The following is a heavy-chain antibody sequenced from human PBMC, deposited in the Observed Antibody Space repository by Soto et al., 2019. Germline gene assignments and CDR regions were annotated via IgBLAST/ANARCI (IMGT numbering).Heavy chain of an antibody. CDR1: GFTFSNYW. V-gene: IGHV3-7*01. CDR2: INRDGSEK. Sequence: ESVGTLVQPGGSLRLSCAASGFTFSNYWMSWVRQAPGKGLERVANINRDGSEKYYGDSVRGRFTISRDNPKNSLYLQMTSLSVDDTALYYCARAGVSYGLDFWGQGTLVTVSS. D-gene: IGHD3-3*01. CDR3: ARAGVSYGLDF. J-gene: IGHJ4*02.